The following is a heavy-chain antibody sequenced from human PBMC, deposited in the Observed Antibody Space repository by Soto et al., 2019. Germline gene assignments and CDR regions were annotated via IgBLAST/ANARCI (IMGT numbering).Heavy chain of an antibody. CDR3: ARDGYSSGWLGYYYMDV. D-gene: IGHD6-19*01. Sequence: PSETLSLTCTVSGGSISSYYWSWIRQPPGKGLEWIGYIYYSGSTNYNPSLKSRVTISVDTSKNQFSLKLSSVTAADTAVYYCARDGYSSGWLGYYYMDVWSKGTTVTVSS. V-gene: IGHV4-59*01. CDR2: IYYSGST. J-gene: IGHJ6*03. CDR1: GGSISSYY.